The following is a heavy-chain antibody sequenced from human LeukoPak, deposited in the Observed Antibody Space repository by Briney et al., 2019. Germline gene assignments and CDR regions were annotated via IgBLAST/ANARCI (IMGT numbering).Heavy chain of an antibody. CDR2: MNPNSGST. D-gene: IGHD5-12*01. J-gene: IGHJ3*02. V-gene: IGHV1-8*01. Sequence: GASVKVSCKASGYTFTSYDINWVRQATGQGPEWMGWMNPNSGSTGYAQKFQGRVTMTRNTSISTAYMELSSLRSEDTAVYYRARDRGYGYDAFDIWGQGTMVTVSS. CDR1: GYTFTSYD. CDR3: ARDRGYGYDAFDI.